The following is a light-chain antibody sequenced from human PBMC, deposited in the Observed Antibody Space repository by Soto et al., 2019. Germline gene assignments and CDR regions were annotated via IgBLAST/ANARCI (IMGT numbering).Light chain of an antibody. Sequence: ELVMTQSPATLSVSPGERATLSCRASQSISTELAWYQQKPGQPPRLLIYSASTSATGVPARCTGSGSGSAFTLTISALQSEDFAVYYCQQCHNWPLTVGQGTRLE. J-gene: IGKJ2*01. CDR2: SAS. CDR1: QSISTE. CDR3: QQCHNWPLT. V-gene: IGKV3-15*01.